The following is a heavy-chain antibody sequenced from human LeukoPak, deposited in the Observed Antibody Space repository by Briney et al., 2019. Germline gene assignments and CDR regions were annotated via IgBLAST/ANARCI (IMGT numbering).Heavy chain of an antibody. CDR1: GFTFSSHW. J-gene: IGHJ4*02. D-gene: IGHD3-10*01. Sequence: GGSLRLSCAASGFTFSSHWMHWVRQAPGKGLVWVSGISTDGSSTSYADSVKGRFTISRDNAKNTLYLQMNSLRAEDTAVYCCARGRELDYWGQGTLVTVSS. CDR3: ARGRELDY. V-gene: IGHV3-74*01. CDR2: ISTDGSST.